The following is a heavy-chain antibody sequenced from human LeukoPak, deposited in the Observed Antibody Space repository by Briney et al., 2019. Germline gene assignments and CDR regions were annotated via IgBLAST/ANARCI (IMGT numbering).Heavy chain of an antibody. Sequence: SETLSLTCTVSGYSITNGYYWRWIRQPPGKGLEWIGSIYHSGSTYYNPSLKSRFTISVDTSKNQFSLKLSSVTAADTAVYYCAREGGHYETTTYFNDSFDIWGQGTMVTVSS. CDR1: GYSITNGYY. J-gene: IGHJ3*02. CDR2: IYHSGST. CDR3: AREGGHYETTTYFNDSFDI. V-gene: IGHV4-38-2*02. D-gene: IGHD2/OR15-2a*01.